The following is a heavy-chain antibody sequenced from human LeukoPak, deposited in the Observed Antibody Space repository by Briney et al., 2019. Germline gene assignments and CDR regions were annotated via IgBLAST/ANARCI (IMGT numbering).Heavy chain of an antibody. Sequence: SETLSLTCAVSGPSITNYYFSWIRQSAGKGLEWIGHIDTTGSTRYNPSLKSRVTMSGDTSKNQISLKMTSVTAADTAMYYCARTLGSADYSLIYSWGQGILVTVSS. CDR3: ARTLGSADYSLIYS. D-gene: IGHD3-16*01. V-gene: IGHV4-4*07. J-gene: IGHJ4*02. CDR1: GPSITNYY. CDR2: IDTTGST.